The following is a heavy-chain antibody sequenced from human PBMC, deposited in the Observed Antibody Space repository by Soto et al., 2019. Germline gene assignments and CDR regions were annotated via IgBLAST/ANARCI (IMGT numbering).Heavy chain of an antibody. Sequence: GGSLRLSCAASGFTFSTYGMSWVRQTPGKGLERVSTISASGGSTYYAGSVKGRFTISRDDSKNSLYLQMNCLRAEDTAVYYCAKDMIYGDYSPYFFDCWGQGTLVTVSS. CDR1: GFTFSTYG. V-gene: IGHV3-23*01. D-gene: IGHD4-17*01. J-gene: IGHJ4*02. CDR3: AKDMIYGDYSPYFFDC. CDR2: ISASGGST.